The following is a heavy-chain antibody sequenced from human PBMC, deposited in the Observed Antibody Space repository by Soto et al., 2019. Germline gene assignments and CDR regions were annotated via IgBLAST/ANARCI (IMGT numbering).Heavy chain of an antibody. CDR1: GYSISSGYY. Sequence: ETLSLTCAVSGYSISSGYYWGWIRQPPGKGLEWIGSIYHSGSTYYNPSLKSRVTISVDTSKNQFSLKLSSVTAADTAVYYCVREKYYDILTGYSWFDHWGQGPLVT. J-gene: IGHJ5*02. D-gene: IGHD3-9*01. V-gene: IGHV4-38-2*02. CDR2: IYHSGST. CDR3: VREKYYDILTGYSWFDH.